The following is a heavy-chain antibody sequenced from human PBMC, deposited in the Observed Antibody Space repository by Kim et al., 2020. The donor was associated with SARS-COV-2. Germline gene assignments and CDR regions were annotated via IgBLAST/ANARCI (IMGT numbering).Heavy chain of an antibody. Sequence: SEILSLTCAVYGGSFSGYYWSWIRQPPGKGLEWIGEINHSGSTNYNPSLKSRVTISVDTSKNQFSLKLSSVTAADTAVYYCARTLGPMVRSRSSYWYFDLWGRGTLVTVSS. CDR1: GGSFSGYY. V-gene: IGHV4-34*01. CDR2: INHSGST. D-gene: IGHD5-18*01. CDR3: ARTLGPMVRSRSSYWYFDL. J-gene: IGHJ2*01.